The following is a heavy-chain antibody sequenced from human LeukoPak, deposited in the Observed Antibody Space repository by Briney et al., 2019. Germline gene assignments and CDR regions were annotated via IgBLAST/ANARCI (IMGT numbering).Heavy chain of an antibody. J-gene: IGHJ6*03. CDR1: GFTFSSYA. CDR2: ISGSGGSA. Sequence: GGSLRLSCAASGFTFSSYAMNWVRQAPGKGPECVSDISGSGGSAYYADSVKGRFTISRDNSKNTLYLQMNSLRAEDTAVYYCAKDAGGYYYYYYLDVWGKGTTVTVSS. D-gene: IGHD1-26*01. V-gene: IGHV3-23*01. CDR3: AKDAGGYYYYYYLDV.